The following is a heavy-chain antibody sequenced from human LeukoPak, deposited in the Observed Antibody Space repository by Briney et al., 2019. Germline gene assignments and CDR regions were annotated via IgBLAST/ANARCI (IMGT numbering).Heavy chain of an antibody. Sequence: SETLSLTCTVSGGSISSYYWSWIRQPPGKGLEWIGYIYYSGSTNCNPSLKSRVIISVDTSKNQFSLKLSSVTAADTAVYYCARVEEGYGSGRRENYYYYYMDVWGKGTTVTISS. CDR1: GGSISSYY. CDR3: ARVEEGYGSGRRENYYYYYMDV. J-gene: IGHJ6*03. V-gene: IGHV4-59*01. D-gene: IGHD3-10*01. CDR2: IYYSGST.